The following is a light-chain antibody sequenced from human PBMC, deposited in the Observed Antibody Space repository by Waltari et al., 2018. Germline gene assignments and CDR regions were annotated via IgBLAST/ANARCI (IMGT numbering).Light chain of an antibody. J-gene: IGLJ2*01. CDR3: AAWDDNLRGV. CDR1: YSNIGSHY. Sequence: SVLTQPPSASGTPGQRVTISCSGSYSNIGSHYVYWYQQLPGPAPNPPIFNNNHRPSGVPDRFSGSKSGTSASLAISGLRSDDEADYYCAAWDDNLRGVFGGGTRLAVL. CDR2: NNN. V-gene: IGLV1-47*01.